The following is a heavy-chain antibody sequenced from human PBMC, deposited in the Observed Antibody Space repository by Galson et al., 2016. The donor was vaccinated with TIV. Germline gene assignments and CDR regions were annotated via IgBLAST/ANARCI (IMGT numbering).Heavy chain of an antibody. Sequence: LRLSCAASGLSVSINYMTWVRQAPGKGLEWVSLISDGGNTYYPDSVKGRSTISRDNSKNTLYLQMNSLRVEDTAVYYCARDRVVDATYYYYYYGMDVWGQGTAVTVSS. CDR3: ARDRVVDATYYYYYYGMDV. D-gene: IGHD2-15*01. J-gene: IGHJ6*02. V-gene: IGHV3-66*02. CDR2: ISDGGNT. CDR1: GLSVSINY.